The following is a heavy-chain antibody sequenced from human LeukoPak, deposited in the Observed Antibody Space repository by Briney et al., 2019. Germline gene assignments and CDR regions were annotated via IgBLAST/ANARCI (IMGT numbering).Heavy chain of an antibody. CDR3: ARAIHYDFWSGYYVYYFDY. CDR2: ISGSGGST. D-gene: IGHD3-3*01. J-gene: IGHJ4*02. Sequence: GGSLRLSCAASGFTFSSYAMSWVRQAPGKGLEWVSAISGSGGSTYYADSVRGRFTISRDNSKNTLYLQMNSLGAEDTAVYYCARAIHYDFWSGYYVYYFDYWGQGTLVTVSS. CDR1: GFTFSSYA. V-gene: IGHV3-23*01.